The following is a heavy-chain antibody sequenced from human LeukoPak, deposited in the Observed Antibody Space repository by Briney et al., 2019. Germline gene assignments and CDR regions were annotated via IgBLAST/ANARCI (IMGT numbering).Heavy chain of an antibody. D-gene: IGHD3-22*01. CDR3: AREEESDVPWDSSGWPFDY. CDR2: INPSGGST. Sequence: ASVKVSCKASGYTFTSYYMHWVRQAPGQGLEWMGIINPSGGSTSYAQKFQGRVTMTRDMSTSTVYMELSSLRSEDTAVYYCAREEESDVPWDSSGWPFDYWGQGTLVTVSS. V-gene: IGHV1-46*01. J-gene: IGHJ4*02. CDR1: GYTFTSYY.